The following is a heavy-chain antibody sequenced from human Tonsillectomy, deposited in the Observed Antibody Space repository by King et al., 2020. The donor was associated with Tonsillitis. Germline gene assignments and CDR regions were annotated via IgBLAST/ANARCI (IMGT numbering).Heavy chain of an antibody. J-gene: IGHJ2*01. V-gene: IGHV4-39*01. CDR1: GGSISSSSYY. CDR2: IYYSGST. CDR3: ASTNCSGGSCKWYFDL. D-gene: IGHD2-15*01. Sequence: QLQESGPGLVKPSETLSLTCTVSGGSISSSSYYWGWIRQPPGKGLEGIGSIYYSGSTYYNPSLKSRVTISVDTSKNQFSLKLSSVTAADTAVYYCASTNCSGGSCKWYFDLWGRGTLVTVSS.